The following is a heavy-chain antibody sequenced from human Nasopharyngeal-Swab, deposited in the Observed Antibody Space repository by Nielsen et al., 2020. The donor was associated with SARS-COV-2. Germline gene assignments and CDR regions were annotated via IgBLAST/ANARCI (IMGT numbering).Heavy chain of an antibody. D-gene: IGHD6-19*01. CDR1: GFTFSSYS. Sequence: GESLKISCAASGFTFSSYSMNWVRQAPGKGLEWVSSISSSSYIYYADSVKGRFTISRDNAKNSLYLQMNSLRAEDTAVYYCARDDGQWLNPVYYFDYWGQGTLVIVSS. CDR3: ARDDGQWLNPVYYFDY. J-gene: IGHJ4*02. CDR2: ISSSSYI. V-gene: IGHV3-21*01.